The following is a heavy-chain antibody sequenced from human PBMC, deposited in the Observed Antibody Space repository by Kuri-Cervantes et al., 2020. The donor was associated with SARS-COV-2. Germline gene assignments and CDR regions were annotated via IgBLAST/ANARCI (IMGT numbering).Heavy chain of an antibody. CDR3: ARKSSWYFAFDI. CDR1: GGSISSYY. Sequence: SETLSLTCTVSGGSISSYYWGWIRQPPGKGLEWIGSIYYSGSTYYNPSLKSRVTISVDTSKNQFSLKLSSVTAADTAVYYCARKSSWYFAFDIWGQGTMVTVSS. V-gene: IGHV4-39*07. D-gene: IGHD6-13*01. J-gene: IGHJ3*02. CDR2: IYYSGST.